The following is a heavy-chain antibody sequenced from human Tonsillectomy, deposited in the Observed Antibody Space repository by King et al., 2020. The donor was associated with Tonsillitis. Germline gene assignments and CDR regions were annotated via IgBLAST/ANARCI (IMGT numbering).Heavy chain of an antibody. D-gene: IGHD5-12*01. CDR3: ARPEYSGYEEEH. Sequence: VQLVESGGGLVQPGGSLRLSCAASGFTFSSYWMSWVRQAPGKGLEGVANINQDGSEKYYVDSVKGRFTISRDYAKNSLYLQMNSLRAEDTAVYYCARPEYSGYEEEHWGQGTLVTVSS. CDR2: INQDGSEK. J-gene: IGHJ1*01. V-gene: IGHV3-7*01. CDR1: GFTFSSYW.